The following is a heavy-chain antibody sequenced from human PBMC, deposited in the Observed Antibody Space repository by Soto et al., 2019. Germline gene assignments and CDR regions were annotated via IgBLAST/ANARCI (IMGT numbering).Heavy chain of an antibody. CDR2: IYYSGYT. V-gene: IGHV4-39*01. CDR3: ARIMSRMGLDS. CDR1: GGSISSSGYY. J-gene: IGHJ4*02. Sequence: QLQLQESGPGLVRPLETLSLTCTVSGGSISSSGYYWAWIRQPPGKGLEWIASIYYSGYTYYNPSLKSRVTMSVDTSTNQFSLRVSSATAADTAVYYCARIMSRMGLDSWGQGTLVTVSS. D-gene: IGHD2-8*01.